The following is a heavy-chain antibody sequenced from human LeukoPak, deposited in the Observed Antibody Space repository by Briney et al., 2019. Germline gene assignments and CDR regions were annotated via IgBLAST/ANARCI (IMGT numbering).Heavy chain of an antibody. D-gene: IGHD6-19*01. CDR1: GGSFSGYY. CDR2: INHSGST. J-gene: IGHJ4*02. Sequence: PSEILSLTCAVYGGSFSGYYWSWIRQPPGKGLEWIGEINHSGSTNYNPSLKSRVTISVDTSKNQFSLKLSSVTAADTAVYYCARLLIAVAGDVDYWGQGTLVTVSS. V-gene: IGHV4-34*01. CDR3: ARLLIAVAGDVDY.